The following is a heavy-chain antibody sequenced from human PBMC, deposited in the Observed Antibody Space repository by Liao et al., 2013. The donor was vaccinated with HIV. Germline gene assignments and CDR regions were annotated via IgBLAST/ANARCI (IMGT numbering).Heavy chain of an antibody. J-gene: IGHJ4*02. D-gene: IGHD3-16*01. V-gene: IGHV4-4*07. CDR3: AREGVTGGLLGGYYFDH. CDR1: GDSISDFH. Sequence: QVQLQESGPRLVKPSETLSLTCTISGDSISDFHWSWIRQSAGKGLEWIGRIYNSGNTNYNPSLKNRVTMSVDTSKKQFSLQLHSVTAADTAMYFCAREGVTGGLLGGYYFDHWGQGTLVAVSS. CDR2: IYNSGNT.